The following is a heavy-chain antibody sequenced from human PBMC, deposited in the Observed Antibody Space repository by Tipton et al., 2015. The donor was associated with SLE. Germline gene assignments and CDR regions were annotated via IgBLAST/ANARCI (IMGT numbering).Heavy chain of an antibody. Sequence: TLSLTCGVYGGSFGVYYWSWVRQAPGKGLEWIGEINLSGSTNYNPSLKSRVSISVDTSKIQFSLRLTSVTAADTSIYYCARGGYHYGSMGWFDPWGQGTLVTVSS. CDR2: INLSGST. D-gene: IGHD3-10*01. CDR3: ARGGYHYGSMGWFDP. CDR1: GGSFGVYY. V-gene: IGHV4-34*01. J-gene: IGHJ5*02.